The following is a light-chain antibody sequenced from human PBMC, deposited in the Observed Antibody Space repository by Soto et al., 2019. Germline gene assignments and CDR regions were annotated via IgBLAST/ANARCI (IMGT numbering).Light chain of an antibody. J-gene: IGKJ2*01. CDR2: VAS. CDR3: QQFNNWPHT. Sequence: EIVLTQSPATLSVSPGERATLSCRASQSVNQKLGWYQQKPGQAPRLLIYVASYRATGIPARFSGSGSGTEYTLTISNLQAEDFAVYYCQQFNNWPHTLGQGTRLEIK. V-gene: IGKV3-15*01. CDR1: QSVNQK.